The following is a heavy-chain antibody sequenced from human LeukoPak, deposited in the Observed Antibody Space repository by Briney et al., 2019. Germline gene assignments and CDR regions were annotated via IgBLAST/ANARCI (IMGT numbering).Heavy chain of an antibody. Sequence: PGGSLRLSCAASGFTFSSYSMNWVRQAPGKGLEWVSSISSSSSYIYYADSVKGRFTISRDNAKNSLYLQMNSLRAEDTAVYYCARGGRGSSWYSDYWGQGTLVTVSS. V-gene: IGHV3-21*01. CDR3: ARGGRGSSWYSDY. J-gene: IGHJ4*02. CDR2: ISSSSSYI. CDR1: GFTFSSYS. D-gene: IGHD6-13*01.